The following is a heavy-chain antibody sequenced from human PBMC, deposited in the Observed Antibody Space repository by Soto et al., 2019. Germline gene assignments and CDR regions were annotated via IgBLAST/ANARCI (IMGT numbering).Heavy chain of an antibody. Sequence: PRASVKVSCTASGFTFTSSAVQWVRQARGQRLEWIGWIVVGSGNTNYAQKFQERVTITRDMSTSTAYMELSSLRSEDTAVYYCAADSKNVYEVDYYYYGMDVWGQGTTVTVSS. D-gene: IGHD3-22*01. V-gene: IGHV1-58*01. CDR1: GFTFTSSA. CDR2: IVVGSGNT. CDR3: AADSKNVYEVDYYYYGMDV. J-gene: IGHJ6*02.